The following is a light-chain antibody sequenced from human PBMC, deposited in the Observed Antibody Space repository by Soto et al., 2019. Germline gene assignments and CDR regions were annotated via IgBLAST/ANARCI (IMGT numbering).Light chain of an antibody. CDR3: GSWDSSLSAYV. Sequence: QSVLTQPPSVSAAPGQKVTISCSGSSSNIGGNSVSWYQQLPGTAPKLLIYDDNKRPSGIPDRFPGSKSGTSATLGITGFHTGDEADYYCGSWDSSLSAYVFGTGTKVTVL. CDR2: DDN. CDR1: SSNIGGNS. J-gene: IGLJ1*01. V-gene: IGLV1-51*01.